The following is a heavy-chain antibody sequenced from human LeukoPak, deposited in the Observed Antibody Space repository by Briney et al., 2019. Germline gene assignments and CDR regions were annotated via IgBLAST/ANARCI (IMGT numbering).Heavy chain of an antibody. V-gene: IGHV3-21*01. CDR1: GSSGTTNY. CDR2: ITSSNNYI. J-gene: IGHJ2*01. D-gene: IGHD1-26*01. Sequence: GGSLRLSCAASGSSGTTNYMNWVRQAPGKGLEWVSSITSSNNYIYYADSMKGRFTISRDNAKNSLYLQMNSLRAEDTAVYYCVTTWGAHYWYFDLWGRGALVTVSS. CDR3: VTTWGAHYWYFDL.